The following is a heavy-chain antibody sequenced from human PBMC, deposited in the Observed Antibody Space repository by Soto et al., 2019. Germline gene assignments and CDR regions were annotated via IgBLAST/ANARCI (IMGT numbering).Heavy chain of an antibody. CDR1: GGYISGGYYS. D-gene: IGHD2-15*01. CDR3: PTYRKLFQF. J-gene: IGHJ6*02. V-gene: IGHV4-30-2*01. Sequence: SETLSITCAVSGGYISGGYYSWSWIRQPPGKGLEWIGFIYNSGSTYYNSSLKSRVTISVDRSKNHFFLNLTSVTAADTAVYYCPTYRKLFQFWCPATKVTGSS. CDR2: IYNSGST.